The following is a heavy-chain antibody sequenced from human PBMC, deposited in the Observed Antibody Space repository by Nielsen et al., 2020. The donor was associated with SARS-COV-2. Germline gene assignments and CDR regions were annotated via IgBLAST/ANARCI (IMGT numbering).Heavy chain of an antibody. V-gene: IGHV3-48*03. CDR2: ISSAGSTT. CDR1: GFTFSSYE. J-gene: IGHJ4*02. Sequence: GGSLRLSCAASGFTFSSYEMYWVRRPPGRGLEWVSYISSAGSTTDYADSVKGRFTISRDNAENTLYLQMNSLRADDTAVYYCVRVRDDGYYYDTGPFDYWGQGTLVTVSS. D-gene: IGHD3-22*01. CDR3: VRVRDDGYYYDTGPFDY.